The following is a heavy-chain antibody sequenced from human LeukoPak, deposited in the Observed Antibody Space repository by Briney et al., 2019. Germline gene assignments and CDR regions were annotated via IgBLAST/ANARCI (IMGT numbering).Heavy chain of an antibody. J-gene: IGHJ6*03. CDR3: ARHMEDIALMVSYYYMDV. V-gene: IGHV4-59*01. CDR1: GGSISSYY. D-gene: IGHD2-8*01. CDR2: IYYSGST. Sequence: SETLSLTCTASGGSISSYYWSWIRQPPGKGLEWIGYIYYSGSTNYNPSLKSRVTISVDTSKNQFSLKLSSVTAADTAVYYCARHMEDIALMVSYYYMDVWGKGTTVTVSS.